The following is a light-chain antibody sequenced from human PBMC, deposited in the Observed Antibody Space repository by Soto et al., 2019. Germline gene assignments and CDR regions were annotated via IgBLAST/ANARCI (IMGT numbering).Light chain of an antibody. CDR3: QQYNNWPLT. J-gene: IGKJ5*01. CDR1: QSVNSN. Sequence: EIVMTQSPATLSVSPGERATLSCRASQSVNSNLAWYQQKPGQAPRLLIYGASTRATGIPARFSGSGSGTVFTLTISSLQSEDFAVYYCQQYNNWPLTFGQGTRLEMK. V-gene: IGKV3-15*01. CDR2: GAS.